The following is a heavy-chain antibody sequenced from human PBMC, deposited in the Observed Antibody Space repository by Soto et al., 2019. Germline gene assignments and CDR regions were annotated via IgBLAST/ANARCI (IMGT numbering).Heavy chain of an antibody. V-gene: IGHV3-30*18. CDR2: ISNDGSNK. CDR1: GFSFSTYG. D-gene: IGHD6-6*01. J-gene: IGHJ6*02. CDR3: AKVVRADSTSSNFYYYSGMDV. Sequence: QVQMVESGGGVVQPGRSLRLSCAASGFSFSTYGMHWVRQAPGKGLEWMAVISNDGSNKYYADSVKGRFTISRDNSKDTLFLQMNSLGGEDTAVDDCAKVVRADSTSSNFYYYSGMDVWGQGTTVTVSS.